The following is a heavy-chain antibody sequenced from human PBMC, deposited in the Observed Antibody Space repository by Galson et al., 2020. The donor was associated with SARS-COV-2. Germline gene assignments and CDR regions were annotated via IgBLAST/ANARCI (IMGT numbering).Heavy chain of an antibody. CDR2: IHYTGRT. V-gene: IGHV4-59*11. CDR1: GGSIRSHH. CDR3: ARQYYNSGFYGVADGCYMDG. J-gene: IGHJ6*03. Sequence: SQTLSLTCTVSGGSIRSHHWSWIRQSPGKGLEWIGSIHYTGRTNYNPSLQSRVTMTLDTSKHYFSLYLYSVTAADTAVYYCARQYYNSGFYGVADGCYMDGWGKGTRGTV. D-gene: IGHD6-19*01.